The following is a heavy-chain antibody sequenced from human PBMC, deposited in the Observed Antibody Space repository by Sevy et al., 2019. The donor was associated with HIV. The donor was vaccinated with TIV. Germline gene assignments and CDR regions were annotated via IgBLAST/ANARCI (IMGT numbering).Heavy chain of an antibody. D-gene: IGHD4-17*01. CDR2: IYTSGST. Sequence: SETLSLTCTVSAGSISSYYWSWIRQPAGKGLEWIGRIYTSGSTNYNPSLKSRVTMSVDTSKNQFSLKLSSVTAADTAVYYCARDSYGDYDYYYGMDVWGQGTTVTVSS. V-gene: IGHV4-4*07. CDR1: AGSISSYY. J-gene: IGHJ6*02. CDR3: ARDSYGDYDYYYGMDV.